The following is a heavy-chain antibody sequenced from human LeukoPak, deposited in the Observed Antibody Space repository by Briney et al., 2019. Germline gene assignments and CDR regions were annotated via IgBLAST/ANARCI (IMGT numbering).Heavy chain of an antibody. V-gene: IGHV1-2*02. CDR2: INPNSGGT. J-gene: IGHJ4*02. CDR3: ARASMLLAARPFDY. Sequence: ASVKVSCKASGYTFTSYGISWVRQAPGQGLEWMGWINPNSGGTNYAQKFQGRVTMTRDTSISTAYMELSRLRSDDTAVYYCARASMLLAARPFDYWGQGTLDTVSS. CDR1: GYTFTSYG. D-gene: IGHD6-6*01.